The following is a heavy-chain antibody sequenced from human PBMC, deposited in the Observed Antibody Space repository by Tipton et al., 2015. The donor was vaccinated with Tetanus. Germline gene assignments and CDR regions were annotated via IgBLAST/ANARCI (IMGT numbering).Heavy chain of an antibody. V-gene: IGHV4-59*01. Sequence: GLVKPSETLSLTCSISGGSISTFYWSWIRQPPGKGLEWLGHIYYSGSANYNPSLKSRLTISIDTSNDQLSLRLTSVTAADTAKYYCARFSYDSGGFYSYFDSWGRGTLVTVSS. CDR2: IYYSGSA. CDR3: ARFSYDSGGFYSYFDS. J-gene: IGHJ4*02. CDR1: GGSISTFY. D-gene: IGHD3-22*01.